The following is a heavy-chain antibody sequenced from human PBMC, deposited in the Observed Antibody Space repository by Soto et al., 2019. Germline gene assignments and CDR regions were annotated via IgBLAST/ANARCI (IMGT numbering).Heavy chain of an antibody. CDR1: GGSFSGYY. Sequence: SETLSLTYAVYGGSFSGYYWSWIRQPPGKGLEWIGEINHSGSTNYNPSLKSRVTISVDTSKNQFSLKLSSVTAADTAVYYCAISPKGITGQRGNWFDPWGQGTLVTVSS. V-gene: IGHV4-34*01. CDR3: AISPKGITGQRGNWFDP. CDR2: INHSGST. D-gene: IGHD1-20*01. J-gene: IGHJ5*02.